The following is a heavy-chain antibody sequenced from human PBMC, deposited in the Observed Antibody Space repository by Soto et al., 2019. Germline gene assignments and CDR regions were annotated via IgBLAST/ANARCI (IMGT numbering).Heavy chain of an antibody. D-gene: IGHD3-10*01. Sequence: GGSLRLSCAASGFTFSSYGMHWVRQAPGKGLEWVAVIWYDGSNKYYADSVKGRFTISRDNSKNTLYLQMNSLRAEDTAVYYCARDRFGFGELSYFDYWGQGTLVTVSS. J-gene: IGHJ4*02. V-gene: IGHV3-33*01. CDR1: GFTFSSYG. CDR3: ARDRFGFGELSYFDY. CDR2: IWYDGSNK.